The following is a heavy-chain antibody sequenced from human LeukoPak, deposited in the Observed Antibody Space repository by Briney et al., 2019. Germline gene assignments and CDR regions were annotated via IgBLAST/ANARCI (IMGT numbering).Heavy chain of an antibody. CDR3: ARDLYSGYDNWFDP. V-gene: IGHV3-48*02. CDR2: ISSSTI. CDR1: GFTFSSYS. D-gene: IGHD5-12*01. Sequence: GGSLRLSCAASGFTFSSYSMNWVRQAPGKGLERVSYISSSTIYYADSVKGRFTISRDNAKNSLYLQMNSLRDEDTAVYYCARDLYSGYDNWFDPWGQGTLVTVSS. J-gene: IGHJ5*02.